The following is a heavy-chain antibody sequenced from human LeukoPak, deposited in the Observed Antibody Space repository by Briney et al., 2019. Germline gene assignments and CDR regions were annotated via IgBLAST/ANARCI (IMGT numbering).Heavy chain of an antibody. CDR1: GYTFTSYS. D-gene: IGHD3-10*01. J-gene: IGHJ2*01. CDR2: INANSGGT. CDR3: GRPSAGSPIARGDWYFDL. Sequence: ASVKVSCKASGYTFTSYSMHWVRQAPGQGLEWMGWINANSGGTNYAQKFQGRVTMTRDTSISTAYMELSSLRSDDTSVYYCGRPSAGSPIARGDWYFDLWGRGTLVTVSS. V-gene: IGHV1-2*02.